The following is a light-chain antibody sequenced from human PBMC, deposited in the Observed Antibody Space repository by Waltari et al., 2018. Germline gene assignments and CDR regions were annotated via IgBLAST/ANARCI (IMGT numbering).Light chain of an antibody. V-gene: IGLV2-11*01. Sequence: QSALTQPRSVSGSPGQSVTISSPGTSIHAGGYNSVSWYQQHPGKAPQLMIYDVSKRPSGVPDRFSGSKSGNTASLTISGLQAEDEADYYCCSYAGSYLWVFGGGTKLTVL. J-gene: IGLJ3*02. CDR1: SIHAGGYNS. CDR2: DVS. CDR3: CSYAGSYLWV.